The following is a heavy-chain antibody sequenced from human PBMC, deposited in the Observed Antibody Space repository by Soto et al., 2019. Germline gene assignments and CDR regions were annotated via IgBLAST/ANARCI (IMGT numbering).Heavy chain of an antibody. CDR1: GFTFSSYA. V-gene: IGHV3-30-3*01. CDR2: ISYDGSNK. J-gene: IGHJ4*02. CDR3: ARHKRDLRFLEWSYYFDY. D-gene: IGHD3-3*01. Sequence: GGSLRLSCAASGFTFSSYAMHWVRQAPGKGLEWVAVISYDGSNKYYADSVKGRFTISRDSSKNTLCLQMNSLRAEDTAVYYCARHKRDLRFLEWSYYFDYWGQGTLVTVS.